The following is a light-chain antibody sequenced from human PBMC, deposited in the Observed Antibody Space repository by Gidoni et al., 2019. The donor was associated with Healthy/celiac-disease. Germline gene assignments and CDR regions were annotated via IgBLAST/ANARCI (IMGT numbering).Light chain of an antibody. V-gene: IGLV1-51*01. J-gene: IGLJ2*01. Sequence: QSVLTQPPAVAAAPGQTVTISCPGSSSNLGNNKVSWYQQLPGTAPKLLIDDNNKQPSGIPDRFSGSKSGTSATLGITVLQTVDEADYYCGTCASSLSAGVFGGGTKLTVL. CDR1: SSNLGNNK. CDR3: GTCASSLSAGV. CDR2: DNN.